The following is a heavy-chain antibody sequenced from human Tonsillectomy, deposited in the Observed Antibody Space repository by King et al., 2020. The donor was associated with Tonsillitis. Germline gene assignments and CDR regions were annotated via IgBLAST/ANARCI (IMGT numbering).Heavy chain of an antibody. V-gene: IGHV4-61*02. Sequence: LPLQESGPGLVRPSQTLSLTCTVSGGSFSSGTYYWSWLRQPAGKGLEWIGRISSSGRTNYNPSLNSRVTMSVDASNNEFSLKLSSVTAADTALYYCAREYYSYLFDPWGQGTLVTVSS. CDR2: ISSSGRT. J-gene: IGHJ5*02. D-gene: IGHD4-11*01. CDR1: GGSFSSGTYY. CDR3: AREYYSYLFDP.